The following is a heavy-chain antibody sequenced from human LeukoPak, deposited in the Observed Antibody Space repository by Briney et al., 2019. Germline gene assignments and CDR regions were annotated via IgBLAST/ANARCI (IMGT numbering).Heavy chain of an antibody. V-gene: IGHV3-21*05. CDR1: GFTFSSYS. CDR3: ARVGGSVWEPLTWYFDL. Sequence: GGSLRLSCAASGFTFSSYSMNWVRQAPGKGLEWVSYISSSSSYIYYADSVKGRFTISRDNAKNSLYLQMNSLRAEDTAVYYCARVGGSVWEPLTWYFDLWGRGTLVTVSS. J-gene: IGHJ2*01. D-gene: IGHD1-26*01. CDR2: ISSSSSYI.